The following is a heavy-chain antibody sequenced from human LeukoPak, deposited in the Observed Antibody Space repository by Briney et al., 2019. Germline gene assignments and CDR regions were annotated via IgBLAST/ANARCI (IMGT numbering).Heavy chain of an antibody. CDR3: ASIPAGYYDSSGYYY. CDR1: GDSVSNNIAT. D-gene: IGHD3-22*01. J-gene: IGHJ4*02. CDR2: TYYRSRWGN. V-gene: IGHV6-1*01. Sequence: SQTLSLTCAISGDSVSNNIATWNWVRQSPSRGLEWLGRTYYRSRWGNDYAISVKGRITINPDTSRNQFSLQLNSVTPEDTAVYYCASIPAGYYDSSGYYYWGQGTLVTVSS.